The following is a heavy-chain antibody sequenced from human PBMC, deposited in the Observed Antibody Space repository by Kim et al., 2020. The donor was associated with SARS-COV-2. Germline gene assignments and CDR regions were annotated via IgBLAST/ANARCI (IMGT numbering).Heavy chain of an antibody. Sequence: ASVKVSCKASGYTFTSYAMHWVRQAPGQRLEWMGWINAGNGNTKYSQKFQGRVTITRDTSASTAYMELSSLRSEDTAVYYCARDGGYSGSNGAFDIWGQGTMVTVSS. D-gene: IGHD1-26*01. V-gene: IGHV1-3*01. CDR2: INAGNGNT. CDR3: ARDGGYSGSNGAFDI. CDR1: GYTFTSYA. J-gene: IGHJ3*02.